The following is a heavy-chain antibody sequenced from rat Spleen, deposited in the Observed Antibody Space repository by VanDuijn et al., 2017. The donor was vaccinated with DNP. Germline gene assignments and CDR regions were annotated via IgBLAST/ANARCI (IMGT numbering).Heavy chain of an antibody. CDR1: GFNFNDY. CDR3: ARWSEYFDY. CDR2: ISYSGFT. Sequence: EVKLVESGGGLVQPGRSLKLSCAASGFNFNDYWAWIRKFPGNQMEWMGYISYSGFTRYNPSLKSRMSITRDTSKNQFFLQLNSVTTEDTATYYCARWSEYFDYWGQGVLVTVSS. V-gene: IGHV3-1*01. J-gene: IGHJ2*01.